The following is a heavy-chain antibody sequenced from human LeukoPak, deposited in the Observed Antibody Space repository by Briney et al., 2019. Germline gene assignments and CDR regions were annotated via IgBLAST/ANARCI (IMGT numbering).Heavy chain of an antibody. J-gene: IGHJ4*02. V-gene: IGHV3-48*03. D-gene: IGHD3-22*01. CDR2: ISSSGSTI. Sequence: GGSLRLSCAASGFAFSSYEMNWVRQAPGKGLEWVSHISSSGSTIYYADSVKGRFTISRDNAKNSLYLQMNSLRAEDTAVYFCARERFYDNSGLDYWGQGSLVTVSS. CDR3: ARERFYDNSGLDY. CDR1: GFAFSSYE.